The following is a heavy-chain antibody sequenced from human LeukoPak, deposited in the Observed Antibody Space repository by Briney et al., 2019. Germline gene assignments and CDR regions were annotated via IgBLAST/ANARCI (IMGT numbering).Heavy chain of an antibody. CDR3: ARTDIPISGSYVSD. CDR1: GGSISSSSYY. Sequence: PSETLSLTCTVSGGSISSSSYYWGWIRQPPGKGLEWIGSIYYSGSTYYNPSLKSRVTISVDTSKNQFSLKLSSVTAADTAVYYCARTDIPISGSYVSDWGQGTLVTVSS. D-gene: IGHD1-26*01. J-gene: IGHJ4*02. CDR2: IYYSGST. V-gene: IGHV4-39*07.